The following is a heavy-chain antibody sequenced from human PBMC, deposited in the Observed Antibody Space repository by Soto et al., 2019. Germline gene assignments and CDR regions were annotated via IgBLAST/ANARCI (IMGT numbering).Heavy chain of an antibody. CDR2: INPNSGGT. V-gene: IGHV1-2*04. CDR1: GDTFSFYT. D-gene: IGHD3-22*01. Sequence: GASVKVSCKASGDTFSFYTINWVRQAPGQGLEWMGWINPNSGGTNYAQKFQGWVTMTRDTSISTAYMELSRLRSDDTAVYYCARVLNYYDSSGYTYNWFDPWGQGTLVTVSS. CDR3: ARVLNYYDSSGYTYNWFDP. J-gene: IGHJ5*02.